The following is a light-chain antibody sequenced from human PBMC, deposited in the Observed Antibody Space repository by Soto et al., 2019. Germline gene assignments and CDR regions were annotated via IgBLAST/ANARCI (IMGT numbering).Light chain of an antibody. CDR3: QQYLTSPRP. Sequence: EIVLTQSPGTLSLSPGERATLSCRARQSVDSYLAWYQQKPGQAPRLCIYGASFRATGIPDRFSGSGSGTDFTLTISRLEPEDFAVYYCQQYLTSPRPFGPGTKVDIK. CDR2: GAS. V-gene: IGKV3-20*01. CDR1: QSVDSY. J-gene: IGKJ3*01.